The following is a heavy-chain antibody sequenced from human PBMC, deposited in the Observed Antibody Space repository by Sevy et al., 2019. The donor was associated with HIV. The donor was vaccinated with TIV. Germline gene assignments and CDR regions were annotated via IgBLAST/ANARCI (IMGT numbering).Heavy chain of an antibody. D-gene: IGHD2-2*01. CDR1: GYTFTSYG. Sequence: ASVKVSCKASGYTFTSYGISWVRQAPGQGLEWMGWISAYNGNTNYAQKLQGRVTMTTDTSTSTAYMELRSLGSDDTAVYYCARSPAAMSRGRFDYWGQGTLVTVSS. CDR3: ARSPAAMSRGRFDY. J-gene: IGHJ4*02. CDR2: ISAYNGNT. V-gene: IGHV1-18*01.